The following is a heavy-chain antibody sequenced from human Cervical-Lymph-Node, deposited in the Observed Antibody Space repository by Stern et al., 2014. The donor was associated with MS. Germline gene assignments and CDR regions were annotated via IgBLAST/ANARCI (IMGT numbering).Heavy chain of an antibody. CDR1: GASISSSGHY. CDR2: IYYSGTT. Sequence: QVQLVESGPGLVKPSQTLFLTCSVSGASISSSGHYWSWIRQHPEKGLEWIGYIYYSGTTQYNPSLSSRVFISVDTSKNQFSLTLSSVTVADTAVYYCARDHCSSTSCFLSDGMDVWGQGTTVTVSS. J-gene: IGHJ6*02. D-gene: IGHD2-2*01. V-gene: IGHV4-31*03. CDR3: ARDHCSSTSCFLSDGMDV.